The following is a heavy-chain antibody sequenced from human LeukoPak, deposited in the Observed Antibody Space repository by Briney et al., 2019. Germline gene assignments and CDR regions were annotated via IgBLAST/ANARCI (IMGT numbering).Heavy chain of an antibody. D-gene: IGHD5-24*01. CDR1: GGSINSYY. J-gene: IGHJ4*02. V-gene: IGHV4-59*08. CDR3: ASFGRRDGYNPYYFDY. CDR2: IYYSGST. Sequence: PSETLSLTCAVSGGSINSYYWTWIRQPPGKGLEWIGYIYYSGSTNYNPSLKSRVTKAVDTSKNQFSLKLSSVTAADTAVYYCASFGRRDGYNPYYFDYWGQGSLVTVSS.